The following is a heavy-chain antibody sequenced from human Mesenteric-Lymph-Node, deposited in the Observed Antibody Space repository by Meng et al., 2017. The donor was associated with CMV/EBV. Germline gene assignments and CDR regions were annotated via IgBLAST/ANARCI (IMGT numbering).Heavy chain of an antibody. CDR1: GFTFSSYW. CDR2: INSDGSST. D-gene: IGHD2-15*01. V-gene: IGHV3-74*01. J-gene: IGHJ5*02. CDR3: ARGYCSGGSCYSSSWFDP. Sequence: GESLKISCAASGFTFSSYWMHWVRQAPGKGLVWVSRINSDGSSTSYADSVKGRFTISRDNAKNTLYLQMNSLRAEDTAVYYCARGYCSGGSCYSSSWFDPWGQGTLVTVSS.